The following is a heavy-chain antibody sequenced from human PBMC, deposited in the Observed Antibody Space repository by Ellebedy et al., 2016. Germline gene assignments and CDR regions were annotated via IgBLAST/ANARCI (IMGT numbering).Heavy chain of an antibody. D-gene: IGHD3-9*01. CDR2: IDPSDSYT. CDR1: GYSFTSYW. Sequence: GESLKISXKGSGYSFTSYWISWVRQMPGKGLEWMGRIDPSDSYTNYSPSFQGHVTISADKSISTAYLQWSSLKASDTAMYYCASRYYDISSGYYGMDVWGQGTTVTVSS. V-gene: IGHV5-10-1*01. CDR3: ASRYYDISSGYYGMDV. J-gene: IGHJ6*02.